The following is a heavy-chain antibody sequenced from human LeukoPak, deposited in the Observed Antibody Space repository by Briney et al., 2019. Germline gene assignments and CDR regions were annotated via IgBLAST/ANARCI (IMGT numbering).Heavy chain of an antibody. CDR2: MNPNSGNT. D-gene: IGHD3-10*01. J-gene: IGHJ4*02. CDR3: ARESGLYGSGSRY. Sequence: ASVKVSCKASGYTFTSYDINWVRQATGQGLEWMGWMNPNSGNTGYAQKFQGRVTMTRTTSINTAYMELSSLRSDDTAVYYCARESGLYGSGSRYWGQGTLVTVSS. CDR1: GYTFTSYD. V-gene: IGHV1-8*01.